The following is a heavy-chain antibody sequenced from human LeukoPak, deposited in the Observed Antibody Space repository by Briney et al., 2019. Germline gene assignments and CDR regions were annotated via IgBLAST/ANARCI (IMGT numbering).Heavy chain of an antibody. D-gene: IGHD6-13*01. V-gene: IGHV4-59*08. CDR3: ARQGGYSSSPDY. Sequence: SKTLSLTCTVSGGSISSYYWNWIRQPPGKGLEWIGYIYYSGSTNYNPSLKSRVAISVDVSKNQFSLKLRSVTAADTAVYYCARQGGYSSSPDYWGQGTLVAVSS. CDR1: GGSISSYY. J-gene: IGHJ4*02. CDR2: IYYSGST.